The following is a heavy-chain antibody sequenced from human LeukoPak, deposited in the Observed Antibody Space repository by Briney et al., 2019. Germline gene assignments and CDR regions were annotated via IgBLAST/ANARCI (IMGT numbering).Heavy chain of an antibody. D-gene: IGHD2/OR15-2a*01. CDR1: GGSISSSSYY. CDR2: IYYSGST. J-gene: IGHJ4*02. CDR3: ARGVYASSSDY. V-gene: IGHV4-39*07. Sequence: SETLSLTCTVSGGSISSSSYYWGWIRQPPGKGLEWIGSIYYSGSTYYNPSLKSRVTISVDTSKNQFSLKLSSVTAADTAVYYCARGVYASSSDYWGQGTLVTVSS.